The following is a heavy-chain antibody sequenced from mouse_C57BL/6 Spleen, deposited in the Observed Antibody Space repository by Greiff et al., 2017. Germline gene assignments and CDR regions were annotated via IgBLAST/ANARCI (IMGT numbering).Heavy chain of an antibody. CDR1: GFNIKDDY. CDR2: IDPENGDT. D-gene: IGHD2-1*01. CDR3: IYYGNYLAWFAD. J-gene: IGHJ3*01. Sequence: VQLQQSGAELVRPGASVKLSCTASGFNIKDDYMHWVKQRPEQGLEWIGWIDPENGDTEYASKFQGKATITAATSSNTAYLQLSSLTSGDTAVYYCIYYGNYLAWFADWGQGTLVTVSA. V-gene: IGHV14-4*01.